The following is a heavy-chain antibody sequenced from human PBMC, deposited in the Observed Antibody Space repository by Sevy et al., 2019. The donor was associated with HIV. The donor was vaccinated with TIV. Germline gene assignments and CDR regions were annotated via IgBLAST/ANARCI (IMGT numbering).Heavy chain of an antibody. CDR3: ARENYYRMDV. Sequence: GGSLRLSCAASGFTFSDYYMTWIRQAPGKGLEWVSKITNNSSSISYADSVKGRFTISRDKTKNSLYLQMNSLRAEDTAVYYCARENYYRMDVWGQGTTVTVSS. V-gene: IGHV3-11*01. CDR2: ITNNSSSI. CDR1: GFTFSDYY. J-gene: IGHJ6*02.